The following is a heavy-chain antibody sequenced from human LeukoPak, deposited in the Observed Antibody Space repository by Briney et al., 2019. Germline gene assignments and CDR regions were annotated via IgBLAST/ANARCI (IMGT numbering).Heavy chain of an antibody. V-gene: IGHV3-30*18. Sequence: GGSLRLSCAASGFTFSSYGMHWVRQAPGKGLEWVAVISYDGSNKYYADSVKGRFTISRDNSKNTLYLQMNSLRAEDTAVYYCAKDGLRYCSSTSCSNFDYWGQGTLVTVSS. D-gene: IGHD2-2*01. CDR1: GFTFSSYG. J-gene: IGHJ4*02. CDR3: AKDGLRYCSSTSCSNFDY. CDR2: ISYDGSNK.